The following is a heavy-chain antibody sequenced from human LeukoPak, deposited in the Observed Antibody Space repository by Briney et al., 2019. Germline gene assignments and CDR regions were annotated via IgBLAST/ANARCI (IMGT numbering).Heavy chain of an antibody. D-gene: IGHD5-12*01. CDR3: ARAATDIVATRGINYFDY. J-gene: IGHJ4*02. CDR1: GFTFSTYE. V-gene: IGHV3-48*03. Sequence: GGSLRLPCAASGFTFSTYELNWVRQAPGKGLEWVSYISSSGSAIYYADSVKGRFTISRDNAKNSLYLQMNSLRAEDTAVYYCARAATDIVATRGINYFDYWGQGTLVTVSS. CDR2: ISSSGSAI.